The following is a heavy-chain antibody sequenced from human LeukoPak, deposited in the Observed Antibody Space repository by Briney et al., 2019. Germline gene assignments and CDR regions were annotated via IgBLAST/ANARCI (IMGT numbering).Heavy chain of an antibody. Sequence: GGSLRLSCAASGFTFSSYAMHWVRQAPGKGLEWVAVISYDGSNKYYADSVKGRFTISRDNSKNTLYLQMNSLRAEDTAVYYCARDASSWELLSWFDPWGQGTLVTVSS. CDR1: GFTFSSYA. V-gene: IGHV3-30-3*01. D-gene: IGHD1-26*01. J-gene: IGHJ5*02. CDR2: ISYDGSNK. CDR3: ARDASSWELLSWFDP.